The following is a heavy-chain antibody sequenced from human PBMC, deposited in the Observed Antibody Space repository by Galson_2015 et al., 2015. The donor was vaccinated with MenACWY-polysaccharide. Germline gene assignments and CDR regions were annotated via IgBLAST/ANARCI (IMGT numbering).Heavy chain of an antibody. V-gene: IGHV1-8*01. CDR1: GYTFTSYD. J-gene: IGHJ5*02. Sequence: SVKVSCKASGYTFTSYDINWVRQTTGHGLEWMGWMNPNSGNTGYAQKFQGRVTMTRNTSISIAYMDLSSLSSEDTAVYYCARGGKYYYDSSGYLNWFDPWGQGTLVTVSS. CDR2: MNPNSGNT. CDR3: ARGGKYYYDSSGYLNWFDP. D-gene: IGHD3-22*01.